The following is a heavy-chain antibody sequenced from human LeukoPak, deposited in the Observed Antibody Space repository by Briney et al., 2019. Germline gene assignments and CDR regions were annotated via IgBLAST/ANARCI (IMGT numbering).Heavy chain of an antibody. CDR1: GGSISSSSYY. D-gene: IGHD1-26*01. CDR2: INHSGST. Sequence: SETLSLTCTVSGGSISSSSYYWSWIRQPPGKGLEWIGEINHSGSTNYNPSLKSRVTISVDTSKNQFSLKLSSVTAADTAVYYCARGRSGSYFDYWGQGTLVTVSS. CDR3: ARGRSGSYFDY. J-gene: IGHJ4*02. V-gene: IGHV4-39*07.